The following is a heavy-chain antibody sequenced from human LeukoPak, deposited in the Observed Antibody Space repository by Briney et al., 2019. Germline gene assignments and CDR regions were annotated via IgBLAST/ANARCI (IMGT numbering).Heavy chain of an antibody. Sequence: GESLKISCAASGFTFSSYAMSWVRQAPGKGLEWVSAISGSGGSTYYADSVKGRFTISRDNSKNTLYLQMNSLRAEDTAVYYCAKPDPGSYCSSTSCYPYYYYYYMDVWGKGTTVTVSS. CDR1: GFTFSSYA. J-gene: IGHJ6*03. CDR2: ISGSGGST. V-gene: IGHV3-23*01. D-gene: IGHD2-2*01. CDR3: AKPDPGSYCSSTSCYPYYYYYYMDV.